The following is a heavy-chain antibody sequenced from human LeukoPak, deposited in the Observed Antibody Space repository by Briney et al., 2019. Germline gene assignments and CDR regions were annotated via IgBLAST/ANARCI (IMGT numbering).Heavy chain of an antibody. Sequence: SETLSLTCTVSGGSISGYYWSWIRQSPAKGLEWIGYIFYSGSTNYNPSLKGRGTTSVDRSKNQFSLTLYSLTAADTAVYFCARHGQGPLIPLDYWGQGILVTVS. CDR2: IFYSGST. CDR3: ARHGQGPLIPLDY. J-gene: IGHJ4*02. D-gene: IGHD3-16*01. V-gene: IGHV4-59*08. CDR1: GGSISGYY.